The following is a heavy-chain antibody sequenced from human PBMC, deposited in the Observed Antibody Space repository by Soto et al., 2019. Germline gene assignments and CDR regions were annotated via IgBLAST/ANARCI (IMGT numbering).Heavy chain of an antibody. CDR3: ARDLMVRSHYYGMDV. D-gene: IGHD2-8*01. CDR2: INPNSGGT. V-gene: IGHV1-2*04. CDR1: GGTFSSYT. Sequence: VASLKVSCKASGGTFSSYTISWVRQAPGQGLEWMGWINPNSGGTNYAQKFQGWVTMTRDTSISTAYMELSRLRSDDTAVYYCARDLMVRSHYYGMDVWGQGTTVTVSS. J-gene: IGHJ6*02.